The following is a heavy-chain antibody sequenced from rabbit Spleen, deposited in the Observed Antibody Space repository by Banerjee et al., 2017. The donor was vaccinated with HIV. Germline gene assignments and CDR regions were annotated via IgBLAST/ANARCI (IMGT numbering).Heavy chain of an antibody. D-gene: IGHD1-1*01. CDR3: ARDLPGIIGWNFNL. J-gene: IGHJ4*01. Sequence: QSLEESGGDLVKPGGTLTLTCKASGFSFSSNNYMCWVRQAPGKGLEWIACIYISTGVTYYASWARGRFTISKTSSTTVTLQMTSLTAADTATYFCARDLPGIIGWNFNLWGPGTLVTVS. CDR2: IYISTGVT. V-gene: IGHV1S40*01. CDR1: GFSFSSNNY.